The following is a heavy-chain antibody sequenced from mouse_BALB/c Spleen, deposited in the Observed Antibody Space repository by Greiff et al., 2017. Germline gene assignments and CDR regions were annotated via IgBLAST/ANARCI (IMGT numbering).Heavy chain of an antibody. CDR3: ARVGYYGSSYDYFDY. V-gene: IGHV8-12*01. CDR2: IYWDDDK. Sequence: QVQLKESGPGILQPSQTLSLTCSFSGFSLSTSGMGVSWIRQPSGKGLEWLAHIYWDDDKRYNPSLKSRLTISKDTSRNQVFLKITSVDTADTATYYCARVGYYGSSYDYFDYWGQGTTLTVSS. J-gene: IGHJ2*01. D-gene: IGHD1-1*01. CDR1: GFSLSTSGMG.